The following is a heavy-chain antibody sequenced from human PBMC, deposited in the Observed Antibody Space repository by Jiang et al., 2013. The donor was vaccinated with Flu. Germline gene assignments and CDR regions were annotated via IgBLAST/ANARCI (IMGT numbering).Heavy chain of an antibody. CDR3: ARDAPRGGGTSVYGMDY. J-gene: IGHJ4*02. V-gene: IGHV1-46*01. CDR1: GYTFPTHY. D-gene: IGHD3-10*01. CDR2: INPSGGNT. Sequence: SGAEVKEPGASVKVSCNTSGYTFPTHYIHWVRQAPGQGLDWMGIINPSGGNTNYAPRFQGRVTMTRDTSTSTVFLELSGLRSDDTAVYFCARDAPRGGGTSVYGMDYWGQGTLVTVSS.